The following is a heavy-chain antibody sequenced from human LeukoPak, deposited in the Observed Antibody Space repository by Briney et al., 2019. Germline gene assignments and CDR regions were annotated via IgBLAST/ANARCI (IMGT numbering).Heavy chain of an antibody. D-gene: IGHD3-10*01. CDR3: AKGAMVRGVTNY. J-gene: IGHJ4*02. CDR1: GFTFSSYA. CDR2: ISGSGGST. Sequence: GASLRLSCVASGFTFSSYAMSWVRQAPGKGLEWVSAISGSGGSTYYADSVKGRFTISRDNSKNTLYLQMNSLRAEDTAVYYCAKGAMVRGVTNYWGQGTLVTVSS. V-gene: IGHV3-23*01.